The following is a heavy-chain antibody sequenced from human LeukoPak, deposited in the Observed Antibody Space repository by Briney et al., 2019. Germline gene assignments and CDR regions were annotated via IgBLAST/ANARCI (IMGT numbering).Heavy chain of an antibody. V-gene: IGHV3-21*01. CDR3: ARDWPSCSSINCYFDF. CDR1: GFTFSSYE. D-gene: IGHD2-2*01. Sequence: GGSLRLSCAASGFTFSSYEMNWVRQAPGKGLEWVSSISSSSAYIYYADSVKGRFTISRDNAKNSLYLQMNSLRAEDAAIYYCARDWPSCSSINCYFDFWGQGTLVTVSS. J-gene: IGHJ4*02. CDR2: ISSSSAYI.